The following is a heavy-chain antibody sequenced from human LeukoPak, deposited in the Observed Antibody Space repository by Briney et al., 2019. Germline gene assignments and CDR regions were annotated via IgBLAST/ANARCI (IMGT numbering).Heavy chain of an antibody. V-gene: IGHV3-30*02. D-gene: IGHD3-10*01. J-gene: IGHJ3*02. CDR2: IRYDGSNK. Sequence: GGSLRLSCAASGFTFSSYGMHWVRQAPGKGLEWVAFIRYDGSNKYYADSVKGRFTISRDNSKNTLYLQMNSLRAEDTAVYYCAKDRSMVRGGGNDAFDIWGQGTMVTVSS. CDR3: AKDRSMVRGGGNDAFDI. CDR1: GFTFSSYG.